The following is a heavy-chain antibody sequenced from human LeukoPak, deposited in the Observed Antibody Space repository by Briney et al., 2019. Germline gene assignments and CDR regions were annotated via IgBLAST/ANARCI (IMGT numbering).Heavy chain of an antibody. CDR2: IYYSGST. CDR1: GGSISSYY. CDR3: ASTHSSGWYNSFDY. D-gene: IGHD6-19*01. V-gene: IGHV4-59*08. J-gene: IGHJ4*02. Sequence: PSETLSLTCTVSGGSISSYYWSWIRQPPGKGLEWIGYIYYSGSTNYNPSLKSRVTISVDTSKNQFSLKLSSVTAADTVVYYCASTHSSGWYNSFDYWGQGTLVTVSS.